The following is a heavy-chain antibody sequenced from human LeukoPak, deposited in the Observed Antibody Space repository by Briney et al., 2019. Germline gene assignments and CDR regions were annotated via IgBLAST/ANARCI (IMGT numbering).Heavy chain of an antibody. CDR1: GYTFTSYD. D-gene: IGHD6-13*01. V-gene: IGHV1-8*03. Sequence: GASVKVSCKASGYTFTSYDINWVRQATGQGLEWMGWMNPNSGNTGYAQKFQGRVTITRNTSISTAYMELSSLRSEDTAVYYCAREAAAGYYFDYWGQGTLVTVSS. CDR2: MNPNSGNT. J-gene: IGHJ4*02. CDR3: AREAAAGYYFDY.